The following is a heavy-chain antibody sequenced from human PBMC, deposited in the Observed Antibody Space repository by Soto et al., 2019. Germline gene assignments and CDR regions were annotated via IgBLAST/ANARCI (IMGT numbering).Heavy chain of an antibody. D-gene: IGHD3-9*01. J-gene: IGHJ4*02. Sequence: GGSLRLSCAASGFTFSSYSMNWVRQAPGKGLEWVSCISDNSDRTYYADSVKGRFTISRDNSTNTLYLQMNSLRVEDTAVYYCAKGHYDILTGLDYWGQGILVTVSS. CDR1: GFTFSSYS. V-gene: IGHV3-23*01. CDR3: AKGHYDILTGLDY. CDR2: ISDNSDRT.